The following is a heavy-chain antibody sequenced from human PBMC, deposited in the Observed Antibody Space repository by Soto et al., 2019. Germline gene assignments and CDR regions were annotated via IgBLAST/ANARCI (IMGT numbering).Heavy chain of an antibody. J-gene: IGHJ6*02. CDR2: INNSGTT. V-gene: IGHV4-34*01. D-gene: IGHD3-10*01. CDR1: GGSLSGYD. Sequence: EPLRRPCAVYGGSLSGYDGSWNSQPQGWGLEPIGEINNSGTTNSNPSLKSRVNISVDKSKNQLSLNLSSVTAADTAVYSCARGSAYYYGSGRYFPPRKGYYDMEFWGRGTTGTVS. CDR3: ARGSAYYYGSGRYFPPRKGYYDMEF.